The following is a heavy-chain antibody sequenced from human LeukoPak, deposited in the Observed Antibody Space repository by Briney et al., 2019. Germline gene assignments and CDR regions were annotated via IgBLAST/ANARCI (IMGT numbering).Heavy chain of an antibody. CDR3: ASFSWGSGSYNQEAIWSWFDP. CDR2: IHHSGST. V-gene: IGHV4-59*08. D-gene: IGHD3-10*01. Sequence: PSETLSLTCTVSGGSMSSYYWSWVRQPPGKGLEWIGNIHHSGSTNYHSSLKSRVTISVDTSKNQFSLKLSSVTAADTAVYYCASFSWGSGSYNQEAIWSWFDPWGQGTLVIVSS. J-gene: IGHJ5*02. CDR1: GGSMSSYY.